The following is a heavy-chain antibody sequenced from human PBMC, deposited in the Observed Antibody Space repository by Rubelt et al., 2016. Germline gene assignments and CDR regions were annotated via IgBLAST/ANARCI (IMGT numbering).Heavy chain of an antibody. CDR1: GYTFTSYA. CDR3: ARYYYDSSGYVYFDY. V-gene: IGHV1-3*01. D-gene: IGHD3-22*01. Sequence: QVQLVQSGAEVKKPGASVKVSCKASGYTFTSYAMHWVRQPPGQRLEWMGWINAGNGNTKYSQKFQGRVTITRDTSASTAYMELSSLRSEDTAVYYCARYYYDSSGYVYFDYWGQGTLVTVSS. J-gene: IGHJ4*02. CDR2: INAGNGNT.